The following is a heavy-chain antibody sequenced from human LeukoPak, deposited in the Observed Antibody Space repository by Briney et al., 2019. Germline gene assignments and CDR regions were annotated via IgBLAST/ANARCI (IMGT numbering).Heavy chain of an antibody. J-gene: IGHJ4*02. V-gene: IGHV4-59*01. D-gene: IGHD4-17*01. CDR2: IYYSGST. CDR1: GGSFSGYY. CDR3: ARIYGDVPL. Sequence: PSETLSLTCAVYGGSFSGYYWSWIRQPPGKGLEWIGYIYYSGSTNYNPSLKSRVTISVDTSKNQFSLKLSSVTAADTAVYYCARIYGDVPLWGQGTLVTVSS.